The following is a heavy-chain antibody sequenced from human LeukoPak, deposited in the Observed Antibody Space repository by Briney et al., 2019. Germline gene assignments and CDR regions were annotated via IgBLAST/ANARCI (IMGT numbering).Heavy chain of an antibody. Sequence: ASVKVSCKASGGTFSSYAISWVRQAPGQGLEWMGGIIPIFGTANYAQKFQGRVTMTTDTSTSTAYMELRSLRSDDTAVYYCATSQYSSSWYLDYWGQGTLVTVSS. CDR2: IIPIFGTA. V-gene: IGHV1-69*05. CDR3: ATSQYSSSWYLDY. CDR1: GGTFSSYA. J-gene: IGHJ4*02. D-gene: IGHD6-13*01.